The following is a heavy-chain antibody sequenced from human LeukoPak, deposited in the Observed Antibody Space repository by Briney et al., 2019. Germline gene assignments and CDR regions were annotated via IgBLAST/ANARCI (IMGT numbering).Heavy chain of an antibody. CDR2: ISGSGGST. V-gene: IGHV3-23*01. Sequence: GGSLRLSCAASGFTFSSYAMSWVRQAPGKGLEWVSAISGSGGSTYYADSVKGRFTISRDNSKDTLYLQMNSLRAEDTAVYYCAKSLGYCSSTSCYNFVYFDYWGQGTLVTVSS. D-gene: IGHD2-2*02. CDR1: GFTFSSYA. CDR3: AKSLGYCSSTSCYNFVYFDY. J-gene: IGHJ4*02.